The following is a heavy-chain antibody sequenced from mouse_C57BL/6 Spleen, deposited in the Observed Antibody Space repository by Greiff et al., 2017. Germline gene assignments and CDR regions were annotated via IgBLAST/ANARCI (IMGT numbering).Heavy chain of an antibody. CDR2: IWGGGST. CDR3: AKHENPDYGGAMDY. V-gene: IGHV2-9*01. J-gene: IGHJ4*01. Sequence: VKLVESGPGLVAPSQSLSITCTFSGFSLTSYGVDWVRQPPGKGLEWLGVIWGGGSTNYNSALMSRLSISKDNSKSQVFLQMNSLQTDDTAMYYCAKHENPDYGGAMDYWGQGTSVTVSS. D-gene: IGHD2-4*01. CDR1: GFSLTSYG.